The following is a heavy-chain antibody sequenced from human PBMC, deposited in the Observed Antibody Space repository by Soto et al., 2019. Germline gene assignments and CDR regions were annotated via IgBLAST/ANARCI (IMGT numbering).Heavy chain of an antibody. V-gene: IGHV3-48*04. CDR2: ISSSGSTI. D-gene: IGHD3-3*02. Sequence: AGGSLRLSCAASGFTFSTFSMNWVRQAPGKGLEWVSYISSSGSTIYYADSVKGRFTISKDNAKQSLYLQMNSLRAEDTAVYYCARGRSGISAFIHYFDYWGQGTLLTVSS. J-gene: IGHJ4*02. CDR3: ARGRSGISAFIHYFDY. CDR1: GFTFSTFS.